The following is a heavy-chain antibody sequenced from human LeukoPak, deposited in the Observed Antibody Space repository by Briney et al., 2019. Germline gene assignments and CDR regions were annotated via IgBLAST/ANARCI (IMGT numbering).Heavy chain of an antibody. CDR2: IIQDGNEK. CDR1: GFTFSSYW. Sequence: SGGSLRPSCAASGFTFSSYWMSWVRQAPGKGPEWVANIIQDGNEKYYVDSVKGRFTISRDNAKNSLYLQMNSLRAEDTAVYYCARVNGNWFDPWGQGTLVTVSS. CDR3: ARVNGNWFDP. J-gene: IGHJ5*02. D-gene: IGHD2-8*01. V-gene: IGHV3-7*01.